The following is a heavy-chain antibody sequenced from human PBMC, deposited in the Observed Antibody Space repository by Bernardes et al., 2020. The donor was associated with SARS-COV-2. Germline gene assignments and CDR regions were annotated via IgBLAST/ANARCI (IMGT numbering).Heavy chain of an antibody. CDR1: GFTLSNYG. J-gene: IGHJ4*02. D-gene: IGHD5-12*01. V-gene: IGHV3-30*18. CDR3: AKDLRGGGYPFDH. CDR2: MSSDGEYT. Sequence: GGSLRLSCAVSGFTLSNYGMHWVRQAPGKGLEWVAVMSSDGEYTYHIDSVKGRFTISRDNAKSILYLQMNSLRVEDTAIYYCAKDLRGGGYPFDHWGQGTLVTVSS.